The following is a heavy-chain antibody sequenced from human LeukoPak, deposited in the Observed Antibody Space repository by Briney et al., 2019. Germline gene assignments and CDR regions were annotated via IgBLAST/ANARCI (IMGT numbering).Heavy chain of an antibody. V-gene: IGHV4-38-2*02. J-gene: IGHJ4*02. CDR3: AITLSRYGERDY. CDR2: IDYSGST. CDR1: GYSISSSYY. Sequence: SETLSLTCTVSGYSISSSYYWGWIRQPPGKGLEWIGSIDYSGSTYYNPSLKSRVTMSVDTSKSQFSLKLSSVTAADTAVYHCAITLSRYGERDYWGQGTLVTVSS. D-gene: IGHD4-17*01.